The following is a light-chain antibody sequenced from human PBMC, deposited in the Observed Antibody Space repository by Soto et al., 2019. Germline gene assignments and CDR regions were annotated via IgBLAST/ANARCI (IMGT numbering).Light chain of an antibody. CDR1: QSGSSN. CDR2: GAS. Sequence: EIVMTQSPATLSVSPGERATLSCRASQSGSSNLAWFQQKPGQAPRLLIYGASTRASSVPARFSGSGSGTDFALTISSLQSEDFAVYYCQQYNNWPRTFGPGTKVDIE. V-gene: IGKV3-15*01. CDR3: QQYNNWPRT. J-gene: IGKJ1*01.